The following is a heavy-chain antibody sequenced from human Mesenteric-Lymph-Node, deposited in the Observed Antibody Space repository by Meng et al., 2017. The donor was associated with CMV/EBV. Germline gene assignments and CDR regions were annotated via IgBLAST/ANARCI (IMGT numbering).Heavy chain of an antibody. CDR1: GYTFTSYD. J-gene: IGHJ4*02. V-gene: IGHV1-8*01. CDR2: MNPNSGNT. CDR3: ARDLWPYRAAAGTGFDY. D-gene: IGHD6-13*01. Sequence: GYTFTSYDINWVRQATGQGLEWMGWMNPNSGNTGYAQKLQGRVTMTTDTSTSTAYMELRSLRSDDTAVYYCARDLWPYRAAAGTGFDYWGQGTLVTVSS.